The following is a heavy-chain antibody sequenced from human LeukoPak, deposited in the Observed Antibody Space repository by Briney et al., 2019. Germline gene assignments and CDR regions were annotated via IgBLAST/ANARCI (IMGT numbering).Heavy chain of an antibody. D-gene: IGHD4-17*01. CDR2: ISSSSSTI. CDR1: GFNFSSYR. Sequence: PGGALRLSCAAPGFNFSSYRMNWVRQAPGKGLEWVSYISSSSSTIYYADSVKGRFTISRDNAKNSLYLQMNSLTDEDTAVYYCARVRAVTTFRDACDIWGQGTMVTVSS. J-gene: IGHJ3*02. CDR3: ARVRAVTTFRDACDI. V-gene: IGHV3-48*02.